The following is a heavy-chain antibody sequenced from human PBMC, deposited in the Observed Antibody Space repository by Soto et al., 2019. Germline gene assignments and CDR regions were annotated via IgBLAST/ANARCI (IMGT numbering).Heavy chain of an antibody. CDR3: ARMERWLQSHFDY. V-gene: IGHV3-66*01. J-gene: IGHJ4*02. CDR1: GFTVSSNY. D-gene: IGHD5-12*01. Sequence: EVQLVESGGGLVQPGGSLRLSCAASGFTVSSNYMSWVRQAPGKGLEWVSVIYSGGSTYYADSVKGRFTLSRDNSKNTLYLQMNSLSAEDTAVYYCARMERWLQSHFDYWGQGTLVTVSS. CDR2: IYSGGST.